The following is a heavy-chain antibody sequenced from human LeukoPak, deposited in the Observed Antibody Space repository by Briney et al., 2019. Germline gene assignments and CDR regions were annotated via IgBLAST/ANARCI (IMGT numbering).Heavy chain of an antibody. D-gene: IGHD6-13*01. CDR3: ARARAAAAAFDY. V-gene: IGHV1-46*01. CDR2: INPNSGST. Sequence: ASVKVSCKASGYTFTGYYMHWVRQAPGQGLEWMGWINPNSGSTSYAQKFQGRVTMTRDTSTSTVYMELSSLRSEDTAVYYCARARAAAAAFDYWGQGTLVTVSS. CDR1: GYTFTGYY. J-gene: IGHJ4*02.